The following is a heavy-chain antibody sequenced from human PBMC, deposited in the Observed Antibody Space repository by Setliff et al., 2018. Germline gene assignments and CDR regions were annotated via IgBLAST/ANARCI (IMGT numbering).Heavy chain of an antibody. CDR1: GFTFSSYT. Sequence: LRLSCAASGFTFSSYTMNWIRQPPGKGLEWIGNIYHRGNTYYTPSLKSRVTISVDSSKSQFSLKMTSVTAADTAVYYCAARSTPYYDLWSGPLDYWGLGTLVTVSS. CDR3: AARSTPYYDLWSGPLDY. D-gene: IGHD3-3*01. V-gene: IGHV4-59*04. J-gene: IGHJ4*02. CDR2: IYHRGNT.